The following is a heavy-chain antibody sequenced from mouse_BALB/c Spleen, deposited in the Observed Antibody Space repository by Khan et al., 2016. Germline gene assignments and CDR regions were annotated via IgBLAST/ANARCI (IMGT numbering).Heavy chain of an antibody. CDR3: ARAYYDYWMAY. D-gene: IGHD2-4*01. Sequence: VRLQQSGAELVKPGASVKLSCTASGFNIKDTYMHWVKQRPEQGLEWIGKIDPANGNTKYDAKFQGKATITADTSSNTAYLQLISLAPEDTTVYYGARAYYDYWMAYWGRGTLVTVSA. CDR2: IDPANGNT. V-gene: IGHV14-3*02. J-gene: IGHJ3*01. CDR1: GFNIKDTY.